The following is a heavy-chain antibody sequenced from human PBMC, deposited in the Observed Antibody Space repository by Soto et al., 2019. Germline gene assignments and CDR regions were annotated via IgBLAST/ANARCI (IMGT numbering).Heavy chain of an antibody. CDR2: ISGSGGST. CDR1: GFTCSSYA. CDR3: AREWWISAYYGMDV. D-gene: IGHD2-15*01. J-gene: IGHJ6*02. Sequence: GGSLRLSCAASGFTCSSYAMSWVRKTQGKGLEWVSAISGSGGSTYYADSVKGRFTISRDNSKNTLYLQMNSLRAEDTAVYYCAREWWISAYYGMDVWGQGTTVTVSS. V-gene: IGHV3-23*01.